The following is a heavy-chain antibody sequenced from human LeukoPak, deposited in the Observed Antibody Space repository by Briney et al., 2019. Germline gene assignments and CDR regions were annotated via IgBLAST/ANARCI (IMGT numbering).Heavy chain of an antibody. CDR3: ARAQAVAGTGGFDP. V-gene: IGHV3-74*01. CDR1: GFIFGNYR. Sequence: PGGSLRLSCATSGFIFGNYRMHWVRQAPGKGLVWVSRINSDGSGTDYAESVKGRFTISRDNAKNTLYLHMSSLRVEDTAVYYCARAQAVAGTGGFDPWGQGTLVTVSS. D-gene: IGHD6-19*01. J-gene: IGHJ5*02. CDR2: INSDGSGT.